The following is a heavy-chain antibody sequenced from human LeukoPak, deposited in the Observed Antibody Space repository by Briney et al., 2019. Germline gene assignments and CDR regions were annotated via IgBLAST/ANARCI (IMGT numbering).Heavy chain of an antibody. D-gene: IGHD6-13*01. Sequence: GGSLRLSCAASGFTFSSYSMNWVRQAPGKGLEWVPSISSSSSYIYHADSVKGRFTISRDNAKNSLYLQMNSLRAEDTAVYYCARDGSWSKWPFWGQGTLVTVSS. CDR1: GFTFSSYS. J-gene: IGHJ4*02. CDR2: ISSSSSYI. V-gene: IGHV3-21*01. CDR3: ARDGSWSKWPF.